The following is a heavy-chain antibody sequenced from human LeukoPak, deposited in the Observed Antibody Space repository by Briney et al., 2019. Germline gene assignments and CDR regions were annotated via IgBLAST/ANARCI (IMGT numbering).Heavy chain of an antibody. Sequence: SVKVSCRASGGTFSSYAISWVRQAPGQGLEWMGRIIPIFGIANYAQKFQGRVTITADKSTSTAYMELSSLRSEDTAVYYCAREEVEMATGGAFDIWGQGTMVTVSS. CDR1: GGTFSSYA. V-gene: IGHV1-69*04. CDR3: AREEVEMATGGAFDI. J-gene: IGHJ3*02. D-gene: IGHD5-24*01. CDR2: IIPIFGIA.